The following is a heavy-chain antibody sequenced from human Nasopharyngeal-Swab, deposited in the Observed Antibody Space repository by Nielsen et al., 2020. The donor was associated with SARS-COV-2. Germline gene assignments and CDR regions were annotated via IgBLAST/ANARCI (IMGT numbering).Heavy chain of an antibody. V-gene: IGHV3-74*03. CDR3: ARVPFYSSGWYGVDYFDY. J-gene: IGHJ4*02. D-gene: IGHD6-19*01. CDR2: INSDGSTT. Sequence: VRQAPGKGLVWVSRINSDGSTTMYADSVKGRFTISRDNAKDMLYLQMNSLRAEDTAVYYCARVPFYSSGWYGVDYFDYWGQGTLVPSPQ.